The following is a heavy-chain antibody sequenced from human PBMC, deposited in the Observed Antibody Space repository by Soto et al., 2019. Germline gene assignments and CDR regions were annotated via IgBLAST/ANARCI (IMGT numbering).Heavy chain of an antibody. J-gene: IGHJ5*02. V-gene: IGHV1-8*01. D-gene: IGHD2-2*01. CDR3: AGRYCGSTSCRGNWFDP. CDR2: MNPNSGNT. Sequence: ASVKVSCKASGYTFTSYDINWVRQATGQGLEWMGWMNPNSGNTGYAQKFQGRVTMTRNTSISTAYMELSSLRSEDTAVYYCAGRYCGSTSCRGNWFDPWGQGTPVTVSS. CDR1: GYTFTSYD.